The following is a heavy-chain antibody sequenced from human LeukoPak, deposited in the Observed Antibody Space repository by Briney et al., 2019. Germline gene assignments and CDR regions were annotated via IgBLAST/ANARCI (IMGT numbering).Heavy chain of an antibody. D-gene: IGHD4-23*01. CDR3: ARAVGTSRNFFDY. Sequence: SETLSLTCTVSSYSISSGYYWGWIRQPPGKGLEWIGSIYHSGSTYYNPSLKSRVTISVDTSKNQFSLNLSSVTAADTAMYYCARAVGTSRNFFDYWGQGTLVTVSS. V-gene: IGHV4-38-2*02. CDR2: IYHSGST. CDR1: SYSISSGYY. J-gene: IGHJ4*02.